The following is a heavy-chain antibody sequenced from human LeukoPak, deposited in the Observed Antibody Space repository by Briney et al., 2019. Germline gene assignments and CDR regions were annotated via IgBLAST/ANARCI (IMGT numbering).Heavy chain of an antibody. J-gene: IGHJ5*02. CDR3: VRLLGYCYSTTCSEGFDP. CDR2: ISSSSSYI. Sequence: PGGSLRLSCAASGFTFSSYSMNWVRQAPGKGLEWVSSISSSSSYIYYADSVKGRFTISRDNAKNSLYLQMNSLRAEDTAVYYCVRLLGYCYSTTCSEGFDPWGQGTLVTVSS. D-gene: IGHD2/OR15-2a*01. CDR1: GFTFSSYS. V-gene: IGHV3-21*01.